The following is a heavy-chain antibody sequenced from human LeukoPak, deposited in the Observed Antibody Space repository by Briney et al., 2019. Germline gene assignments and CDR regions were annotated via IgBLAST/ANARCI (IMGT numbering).Heavy chain of an antibody. CDR2: IIPGFGTA. CDR1: GGTFSSYV. J-gene: IGHJ3*02. Sequence: SVKVSCKASGGTFSSYVISWVRQAPGQGLEWMGGIIPGFGTANYAQKFQGTVTITADVSATTVYMVLNSLRSEDTAVYYCAREPEPAITMVRGEVFDIWGQGTMVIVSS. D-gene: IGHD3-10*01. CDR3: AREPEPAITMVRGEVFDI. V-gene: IGHV1-69*13.